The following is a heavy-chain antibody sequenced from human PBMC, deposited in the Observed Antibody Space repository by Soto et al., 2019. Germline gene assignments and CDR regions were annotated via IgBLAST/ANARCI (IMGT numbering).Heavy chain of an antibody. CDR1: GFTFSSYA. V-gene: IGHV3-23*01. CDR3: AKDPNPPSIAARPGGLGYYGMDV. D-gene: IGHD6-6*01. CDR2: ISGSGGST. Sequence: GGSLRLSCAASGFTFSSYAMSWVRQAPGKGLEWVSAISGSGGSTYYADSGKGRFTISRDNSKNTLYLQMNSLRAEDTAVYYCAKDPNPPSIAARPGGLGYYGMDVWGQGTTVTVSS. J-gene: IGHJ6*02.